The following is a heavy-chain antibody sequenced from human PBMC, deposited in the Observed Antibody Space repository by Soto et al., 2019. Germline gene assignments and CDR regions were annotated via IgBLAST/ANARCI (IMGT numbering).Heavy chain of an antibody. CDR1: GDSIGTGAFY. CDR2: VSVSGNA. CDR3: GRALGGVSASGVDV. V-gene: IGHV4-31*03. Sequence: HLQESGPGLVAPSQTLSLRCTVSGDSIGTGAFYWTWIRQVPGKGLEWIGYVSVSGNAYYNPSLNSRVAMSIETSENQLSLTLLSVTAADAAVYFCGRALGGVSASGVDVWGHGTTVTVSS. J-gene: IGHJ6*02. D-gene: IGHD3-3*01.